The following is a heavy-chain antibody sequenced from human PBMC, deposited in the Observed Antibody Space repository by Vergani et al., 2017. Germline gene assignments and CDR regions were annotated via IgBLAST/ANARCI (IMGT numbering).Heavy chain of an antibody. CDR3: SRGSVSELLGFDW. CDR1: GYTFTVSDHY. J-gene: IGHJ4*02. V-gene: IGHV1-2*02. D-gene: IGHD2-15*01. CDR2: INPDSGGT. Sequence: QVQLVQSGTEVKNPGASVKVSCKASGYTFTVSDHYIHWVRQAPGQGLEWMGWINPDSGGTNYAQKFRGRVTLTRDTSITTAYMELRTLTSENTAVYFFSRGSVSELLGFDWCSQGTLVTASS.